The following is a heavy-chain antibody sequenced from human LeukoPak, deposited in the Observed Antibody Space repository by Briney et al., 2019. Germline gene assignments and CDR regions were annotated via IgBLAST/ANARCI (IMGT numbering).Heavy chain of an antibody. CDR2: IGISSGNT. J-gene: IGHJ4*02. D-gene: IGHD1-1*01. CDR3: ARDHNYAFDN. CDR1: GFTFSDYS. V-gene: IGHV3-48*04. Sequence: GGSLRLSCAASGFTFSDYSMNWVRQAPGKGLEWISYIGISSGNTKYADSVKGQFTISGDNAKKSLYLQMNRLRVEDTAVYYCARDHNYAFDNWGQGTLVTVSS.